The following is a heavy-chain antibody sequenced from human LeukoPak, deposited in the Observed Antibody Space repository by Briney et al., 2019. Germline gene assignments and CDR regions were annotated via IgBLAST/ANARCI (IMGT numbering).Heavy chain of an antibody. D-gene: IGHD1-26*01. Sequence: GGSLRLSCAASGFTFSSYGMHWVRQAPGKGLEWVAVISYDGSNKYYADSVKGRFSISRDNSKNTLYLQMNSLRPEDTAVFYCAKGGGGSYLRFDYWGQGTLVTVSP. CDR1: GFTFSSYG. V-gene: IGHV3-30*18. J-gene: IGHJ4*02. CDR3: AKGGGGSYLRFDY. CDR2: ISYDGSNK.